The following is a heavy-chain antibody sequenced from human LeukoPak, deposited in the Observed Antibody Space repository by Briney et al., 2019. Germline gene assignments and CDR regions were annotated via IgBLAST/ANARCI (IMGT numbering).Heavy chain of an antibody. CDR3: ARRPQGNRRKVPRYYLDY. V-gene: IGHV4-34*01. CDR1: GGSFTNSY. CDR2: ISHSGST. Sequence: PSQTLALTCAVYGGSFTNSYWRWVRQPPGKGLEWIVEISHSGSTNYNSSLKSRVTISIDTSTNQLSLKLTTVTAADTAVYYCARRPQGNRRKVPRYYLDYWGQGTLVTVSS. D-gene: IGHD2/OR15-2a*01. J-gene: IGHJ4*02.